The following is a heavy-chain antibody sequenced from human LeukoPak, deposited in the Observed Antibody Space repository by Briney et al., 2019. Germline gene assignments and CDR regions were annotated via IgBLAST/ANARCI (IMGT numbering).Heavy chain of an antibody. CDR1: GGTFSSYA. V-gene: IGHV1-69*05. CDR3: ARDYEGHYSSTSCYTSWFDP. J-gene: IGHJ5*02. CDR2: IIPIFGTA. Sequence: SVKVSCKASGGTFSSYAISWVRQAPGQGLEWMGGIIPIFGTANYAQKFQGRVTITTDESTSTAYMELSSLRSEDTAVYYCARDYEGHYSSTSCYTSWFDPWGQGTLVTVSS. D-gene: IGHD2-2*02.